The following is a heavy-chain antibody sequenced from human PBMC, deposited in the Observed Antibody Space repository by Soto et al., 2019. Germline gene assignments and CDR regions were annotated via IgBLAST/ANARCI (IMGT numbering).Heavy chain of an antibody. J-gene: IGHJ5*02. V-gene: IGHV1-46*01. CDR1: GYTFTDYY. Sequence: QVQLVQSGAEVKKPGASVKVSCKASGYTFTDYYMHWVRQATGQGLEWMGIISPSGGSTYAQKFQGRVTVTRDTSTSTVYMELSSLRSEDTAVDYCARDGSSDWLTWFDPWGQGTLVTVSS. CDR2: ISPSGGST. D-gene: IGHD6-19*01. CDR3: ARDGSSDWLTWFDP.